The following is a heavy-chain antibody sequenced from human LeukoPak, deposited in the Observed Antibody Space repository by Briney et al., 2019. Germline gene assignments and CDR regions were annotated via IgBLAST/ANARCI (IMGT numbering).Heavy chain of an antibody. CDR2: VGISSGNT. CDR1: GFTFSDYS. V-gene: IGHV3-48*04. CDR3: ARDHRYAFGT. J-gene: IGHJ5*02. Sequence: GGSLRLSCAASGFTFSDYSMNWVRQAPGKGLEWISYVGISSGNTKYADSVKGRFTISGDSAKNSEFLQMNNLRVEDTAVYYCARDHRYAFGTWGQGTLVTVSS. D-gene: IGHD5-12*01.